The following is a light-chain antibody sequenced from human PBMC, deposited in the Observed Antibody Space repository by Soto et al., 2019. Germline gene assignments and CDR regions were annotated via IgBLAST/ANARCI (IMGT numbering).Light chain of an antibody. Sequence: AIQMTQSPSSLSASVGDRVTITCRASQGIGTELGWYQLKPGKAPKLLVYGASTLQSGVLPRFSGSGSGTDFTLTISSLQPDDVATYYCLQDFSYPRTFGQGTKVEIK. CDR2: GAS. J-gene: IGKJ1*01. CDR3: LQDFSYPRT. CDR1: QGIGTE. V-gene: IGKV1-6*02.